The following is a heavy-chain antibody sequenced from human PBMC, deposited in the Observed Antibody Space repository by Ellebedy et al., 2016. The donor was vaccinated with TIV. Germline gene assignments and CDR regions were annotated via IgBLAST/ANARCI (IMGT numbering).Heavy chain of an antibody. CDR1: GFTFSSFG. Sequence: PGGSLRLSCAASGFTFSSFGMHWVRQAPGKGLEWVAIIWYDGSNKYYADSVKGRFTISRDNSKNTLYLQMNSLRAEDTAVYYCARDGAIYGVDVWGQGTTVTVSS. CDR3: ARDGAIYGVDV. CDR2: IWYDGSNK. J-gene: IGHJ6*02. D-gene: IGHD3-16*01. V-gene: IGHV3-33*08.